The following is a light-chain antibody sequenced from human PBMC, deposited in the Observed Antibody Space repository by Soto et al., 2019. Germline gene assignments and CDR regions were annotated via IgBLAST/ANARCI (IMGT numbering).Light chain of an antibody. Sequence: QSVLTQPASVSGSPGQSITISCTGTSSDVGYYNYVSWYQQHPGKAPKLMIYEVSNRPSGVSNRFSGSKSGNTASLTISGLQAEDEADYYCSSYTSTSTYVFGSGTNVTVL. CDR3: SSYTSTSTYV. CDR1: SSDVGYYNY. CDR2: EVS. V-gene: IGLV2-14*01. J-gene: IGLJ1*01.